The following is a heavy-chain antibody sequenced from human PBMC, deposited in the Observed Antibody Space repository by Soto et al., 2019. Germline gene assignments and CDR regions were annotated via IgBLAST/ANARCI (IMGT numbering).Heavy chain of an antibody. CDR3: ARDGLGQYSGYDLGYYYYYMDV. Sequence: TLSLTCTVSGGSISSGGYYWSWIRQHPGKGLEWIGYIYYSGSTYYNPSLKSRVTISVDTSKNQFSLKLSSVTAADTAVYYCARDGLGQYSGYDLGYYYYYMDVRGKGTTVTVSS. D-gene: IGHD5-12*01. CDR1: GGSISSGGYY. CDR2: IYYSGST. J-gene: IGHJ6*03. V-gene: IGHV4-31*03.